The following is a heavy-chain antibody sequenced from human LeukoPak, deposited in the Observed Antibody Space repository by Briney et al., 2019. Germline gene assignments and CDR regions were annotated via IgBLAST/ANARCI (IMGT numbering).Heavy chain of an antibody. V-gene: IGHV1-2*02. CDR1: GYTFTSYG. CDR3: ARLGSWLLPRGYFDY. J-gene: IGHJ4*02. D-gene: IGHD3-22*01. Sequence: GASVKVSCKASGYTFTSYGISWVRQAPGQGLEWMGWINPNSGGTNYAQKFQGRVTMTRDTSISTAYMELSRLRSDDTAVYYCARLGSWLLPRGYFDYWGQGTLVTVSS. CDR2: INPNSGGT.